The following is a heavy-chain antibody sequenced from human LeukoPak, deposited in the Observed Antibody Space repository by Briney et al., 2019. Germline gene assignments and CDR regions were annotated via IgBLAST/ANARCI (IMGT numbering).Heavy chain of an antibody. CDR1: GFTFSSYA. CDR2: ISYDGSNK. J-gene: IGHJ4*02. CDR3: AKADWNDLVSGSIDY. V-gene: IGHV3-30*18. Sequence: GGSLRLSCAASGFTFSSYAMSWVRQAPGKGLEWVAVISYDGSNKYYADSVKGRFTISRDNSKNTLYLQMNSLRAEDTAVYYCAKADWNDLVSGSIDYWGQGTLVTVSS. D-gene: IGHD1-1*01.